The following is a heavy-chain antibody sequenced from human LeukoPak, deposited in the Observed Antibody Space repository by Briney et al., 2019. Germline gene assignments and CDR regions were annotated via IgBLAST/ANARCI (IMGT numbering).Heavy chain of an antibody. CDR2: ISWDSGSI. J-gene: IGHJ4*02. CDR3: ARVLYNWNDVFGY. V-gene: IGHV3-9*01. CDR1: GFTFGDFA. Sequence: GGSLRLSCAASGFTFGDFAMHWVRQAPGKGLEWVSGISWDSGSIGYADSVKGRFTISRDNAKNSLYLQMNSLRDEDTAVYYCARVLYNWNDVFGYWGQGTLVTVSS. D-gene: IGHD1-1*01.